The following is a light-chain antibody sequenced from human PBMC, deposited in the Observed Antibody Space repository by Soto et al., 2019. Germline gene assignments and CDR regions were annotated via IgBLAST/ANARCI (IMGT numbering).Light chain of an antibody. Sequence: QSALTQPASVSGSPGQSITISCTGTSSDVGGYKYVSWYLQHPGKAPKLMIYDACNRPSGVSNRFSGSKSGNTASLTISGLQAEDEDDYYCCSYATSGTLIFGGGTKLTVL. J-gene: IGLJ2*01. CDR1: SSDVGGYKY. V-gene: IGLV2-14*01. CDR2: DAC. CDR3: CSYATSGTLI.